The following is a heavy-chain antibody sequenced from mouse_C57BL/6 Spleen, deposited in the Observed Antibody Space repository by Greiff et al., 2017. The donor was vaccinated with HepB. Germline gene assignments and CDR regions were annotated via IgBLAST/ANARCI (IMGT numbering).Heavy chain of an antibody. CDR3: ARDGGSSSHYAMDY. Sequence: EVQLQQSGPELVKPGASVKIPCKASGYTFTDYNMDWVKQSHGKSLEWIGDINPNNGGTIYNQKFKGKATLTVDTSSSTTYMELRSLTSEDTAVYYCARDGGSSSHYAMDYWGQGTSVTVSS. D-gene: IGHD1-1*01. J-gene: IGHJ4*01. CDR1: GYTFTDYN. CDR2: INPNNGGT. V-gene: IGHV1-18*01.